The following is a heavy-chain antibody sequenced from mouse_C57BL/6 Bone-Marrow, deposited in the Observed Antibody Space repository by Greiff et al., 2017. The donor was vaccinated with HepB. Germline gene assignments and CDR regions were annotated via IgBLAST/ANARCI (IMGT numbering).Heavy chain of an antibody. CDR3: ARLTTVVAHYYAMDY. D-gene: IGHD1-1*01. J-gene: IGHJ4*01. CDR2: IDPSDSYT. V-gene: IGHV1-69*01. CDR1: GYTFTSYW. Sequence: QVQLKQPGAELVMPGASVKLSCKASGYTFTSYWMHWVKQRPGQGLEWIGEIDPSDSYTNYNQKFKGKSTLTVDKSSSTAYMQLSSLTSEDSAVYYCARLTTVVAHYYAMDYWGQGTSVTVSS.